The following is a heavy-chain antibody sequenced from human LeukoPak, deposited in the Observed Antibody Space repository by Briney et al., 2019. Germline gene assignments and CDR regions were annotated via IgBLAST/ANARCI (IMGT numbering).Heavy chain of an antibody. V-gene: IGHV3-7*05. J-gene: IGHJ4*02. CDR1: TLTLNNYW. D-gene: IGHD6-13*01. Sequence: GPLRLSCTASTLTLNNYWMSWVRQAPGKGLEWVANIKQYGSEKYHVDSVKGRFTISRDNAKNSLYLQMNSLRAEDTAVYYCASRAGYTGSWTAFDYWGQGTLVTVSS. CDR2: IKQYGSEK. CDR3: ASRAGYTGSWTAFDY.